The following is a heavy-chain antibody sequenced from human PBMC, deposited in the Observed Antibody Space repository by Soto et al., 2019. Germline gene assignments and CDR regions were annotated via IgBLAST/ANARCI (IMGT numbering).Heavy chain of an antibody. J-gene: IGHJ4*02. CDR2: IYPGESDT. D-gene: IGHD3-10*01. V-gene: IGHV5-51*01. Sequence: GESLKISFTGSGYRFRTYWVAWVRKMPGQGQEYMAIIYPGESDTRCRPCFQGQVTIAADTSIKTSHLQWSSLKASDTAIYYCARLPQFRWCGALTSRAYYFNNWGPGTLVTVSS. CDR3: ARLPQFRWCGALTSRAYYFNN. CDR1: GYRFRTYW.